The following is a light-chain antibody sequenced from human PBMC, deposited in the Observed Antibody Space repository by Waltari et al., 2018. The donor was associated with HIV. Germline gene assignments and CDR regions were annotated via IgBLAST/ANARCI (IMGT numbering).Light chain of an antibody. CDR1: SSTIGARSD. CDR3: QSYDSSLNAWV. CDR2: ANT. Sequence: QSVLTQPPSVSGTPGQRVTISCTGSSSTIGARSDAPGYQQFPRTPPKLVIFANTNRPAGIPDRFSGSKSGTSASLVITGVQAEDEADYYCQSYDSSLNAWVFGGGTKLTVL. V-gene: IGLV1-40*01. J-gene: IGLJ3*02.